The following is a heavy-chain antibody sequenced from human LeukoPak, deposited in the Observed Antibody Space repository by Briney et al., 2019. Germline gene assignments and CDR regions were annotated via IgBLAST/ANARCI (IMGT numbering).Heavy chain of an antibody. CDR2: IFPGDSDT. Sequence: GESLKISCKGSGYSFTSYWIGWVRQMPGKGLEWMGSIFPGDSDTRYSPSFQGQVTISADKSISNAYLQWSSLKASDTAMYYCARTYYYDSSGYYYWDYWGQGTLVTVSS. CDR1: GYSFTSYW. CDR3: ARTYYYDSSGYYYWDY. J-gene: IGHJ4*02. D-gene: IGHD3-22*01. V-gene: IGHV5-51*01.